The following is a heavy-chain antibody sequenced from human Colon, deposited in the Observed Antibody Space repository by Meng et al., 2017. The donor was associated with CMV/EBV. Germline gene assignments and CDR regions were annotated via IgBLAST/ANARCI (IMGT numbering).Heavy chain of an antibody. CDR1: GYTFSTYA. J-gene: IGHJ3*01. V-gene: IGHV1-69*10. D-gene: IGHD2-21*02. Sequence: SVQVSCKASGYTFSTYAITWVRQAPGQGLEWMGGIIPFPGVPKYTEKLQGRATFTADTSTSTAYMELSSLRSEDTAMYYCATSSCVTAVTCAVALEPKDAFDVWGQGTMVTVSS. CDR2: IIPFPGVP. CDR3: ATSSCVTAVTCAVALEPKDAFDV.